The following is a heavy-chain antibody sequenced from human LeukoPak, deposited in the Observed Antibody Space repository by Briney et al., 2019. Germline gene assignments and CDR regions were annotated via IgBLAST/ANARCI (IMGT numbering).Heavy chain of an antibody. J-gene: IGHJ5*02. V-gene: IGHV1-8*01. D-gene: IGHD6-13*01. CDR2: MDPNSGNT. CDR3: ARGRWQHLVLFSAYIWFDP. Sequence: ASVKVSCKASGYTFTSYDINWVRQATGQGLEWMGWMDPNSGNTGYAQKFQGRVTMTRNTSISTAYMELSSLRSEDTAVYYCARGRWQHLVLFSAYIWFDPWGQGTLVTVSS. CDR1: GYTFTSYD.